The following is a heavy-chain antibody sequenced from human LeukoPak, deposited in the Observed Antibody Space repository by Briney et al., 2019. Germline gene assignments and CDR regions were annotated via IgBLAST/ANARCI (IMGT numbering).Heavy chain of an antibody. CDR2: IYHSGST. D-gene: IGHD3-10*01. V-gene: IGHV4-30-2*01. J-gene: IGHJ4*02. Sequence: TSDTLSLTCAVSGGSISSGGYSWSWIRQPPGKGLEWIGYIYHSGSTYYNPSLKSRVTISVDRSKNQFSLKLSSVTAADTAVYYCARVNYYGSGSYYTDYWGQGTLVTVSS. CDR3: ARVNYYGSGSYYTDY. CDR1: GGSISSGGYS.